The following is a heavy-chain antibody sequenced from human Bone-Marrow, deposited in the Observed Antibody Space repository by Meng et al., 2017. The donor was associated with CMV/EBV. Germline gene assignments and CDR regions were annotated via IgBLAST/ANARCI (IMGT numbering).Heavy chain of an antibody. CDR3: ARYPRKTYCSSTSCHEGYYYYYYGMDV. CDR2: IYYSGST. Sequence: SETLSLTCTVSGGSISSYYWSWIRQPPGKGLEWIGYIYYSGSTNYNPSLKSRVTISVDTSKNQFSLKLSSVTAADTAVYYCARYPRKTYCSSTSCHEGYYYYYYGMDVWGQGTTVTVS. V-gene: IGHV4-59*01. D-gene: IGHD2-2*01. J-gene: IGHJ6*02. CDR1: GGSISSYY.